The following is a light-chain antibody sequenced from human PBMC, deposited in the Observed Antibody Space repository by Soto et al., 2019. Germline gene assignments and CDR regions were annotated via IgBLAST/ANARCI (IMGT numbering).Light chain of an antibody. J-gene: IGKJ1*01. V-gene: IGKV3-20*01. CDR3: QQYGSSGT. CDR1: RSVSNNY. CDR2: GAS. Sequence: EIVMTQSPATLSLSPGERATLSCRASRSVSNNYLAWYQQKPGQAPRLLIYGASNRATGIPDRFSGSGSGTDFTLTISRLEPEDFAVYYCQQYGSSGTFGQGTKVDIK.